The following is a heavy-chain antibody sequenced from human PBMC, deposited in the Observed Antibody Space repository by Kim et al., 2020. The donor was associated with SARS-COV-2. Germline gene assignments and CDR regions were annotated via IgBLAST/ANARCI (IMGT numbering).Heavy chain of an antibody. Sequence: YAQKLHGRVTMTTDTSTSTACMELRSLRSDDTAVYYCARVMSRGNNWFDPWGQGTLVTVSS. D-gene: IGHD3-10*01. J-gene: IGHJ5*02. CDR3: ARVMSRGNNWFDP. V-gene: IGHV1-18*01.